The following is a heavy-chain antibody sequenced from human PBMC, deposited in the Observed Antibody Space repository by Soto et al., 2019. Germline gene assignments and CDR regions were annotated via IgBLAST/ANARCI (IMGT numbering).Heavy chain of an antibody. CDR1: GGSISSGGYS. CDR2: MYHSGST. V-gene: IGHV4-30-2*01. J-gene: IGHJ1*01. Sequence: PSETLSLTCAVSGGSISSGGYSWSWIRQPPGKGLEWIGYMYHSGSTYYNPSLKSRVTISIDRSKNQFSLKLSSVTAADTAVYYCARVPASWGQCILVIVSS. CDR3: ARVPAS. D-gene: IGHD2-2*01.